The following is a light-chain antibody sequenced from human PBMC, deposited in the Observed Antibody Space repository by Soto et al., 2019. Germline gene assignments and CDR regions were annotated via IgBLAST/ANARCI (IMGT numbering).Light chain of an antibody. CDR3: AAWYDSLNGDVV. CDR1: SSNIGSNT. J-gene: IGLJ2*01. V-gene: IGLV1-44*01. Sequence: QSVLTQPPSASGTPGQRVTISCSGSSSNIGSNTVNWYQQLPGTAPKLLIYRNNQRPSGVPDRFSGSKSGTSASLAISGLQSDDEADYYCAAWYDSLNGDVVFGGGTKLTVL. CDR2: RNN.